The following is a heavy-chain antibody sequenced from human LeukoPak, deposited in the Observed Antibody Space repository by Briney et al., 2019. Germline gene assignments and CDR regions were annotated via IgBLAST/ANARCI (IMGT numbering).Heavy chain of an antibody. V-gene: IGHV3-30*02. Sequence: QSGGSLRLSCAASGFTFTSYGMHWVRQAPGKGLEWVAIIWYDGSNKYYADSVKGRFTISRDNSKNTLYLQMSSLRAEDTAVYYCARDREQTFYDFWSGYFCWGQGTLVTVCS. CDR1: GFTFTSYG. CDR2: IWYDGSNK. J-gene: IGHJ4*02. D-gene: IGHD3-3*01. CDR3: ARDREQTFYDFWSGYFC.